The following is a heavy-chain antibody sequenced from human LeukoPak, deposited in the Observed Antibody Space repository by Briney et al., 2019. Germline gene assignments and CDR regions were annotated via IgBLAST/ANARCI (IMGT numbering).Heavy chain of an antibody. D-gene: IGHD3-10*01. Sequence: GGSLRLSCAASGFTFSSYAMSWVRQAPGKGLQWVSAISGSGGSTYYADSVKGRFTISRDNSKNTLYLQMNSLRAEDTAVYYCAKASSYYYGSWKWGQGTLVTVSS. V-gene: IGHV3-23*01. J-gene: IGHJ4*02. CDR1: GFTFSSYA. CDR3: AKASSYYYGSWK. CDR2: ISGSGGST.